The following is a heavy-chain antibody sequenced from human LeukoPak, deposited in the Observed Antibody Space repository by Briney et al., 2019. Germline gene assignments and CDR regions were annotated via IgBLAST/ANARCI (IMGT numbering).Heavy chain of an antibody. D-gene: IGHD4-17*01. CDR1: GYAFTSYG. V-gene: IGHV1-18*01. CDR2: ISAYNGNT. J-gene: IGHJ4*02. Sequence: GASVKVSCKSSGYAFTSYGISWVRQAPGQGLEWMGWISAYNGNTNYAQKLQGRVTMTTDTSTSTAYMELRSLRSDDTAVYYCARVTTKYYFDYWGQGILVTVSS. CDR3: ARVTTKYYFDY.